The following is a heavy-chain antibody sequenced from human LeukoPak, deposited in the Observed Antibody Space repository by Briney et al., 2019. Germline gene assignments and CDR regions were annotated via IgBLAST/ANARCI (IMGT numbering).Heavy chain of an antibody. V-gene: IGHV4-38-2*01. CDR3: ARHALISGNWFDP. CDR2: IYHSGST. CDR1: GYSISSGYY. Sequence: PSETLSLTCAVSGYSISSGYYWGGIRQPPGKGLEWIGSIYHSGSTYYNPSLKSRVTISVDTSKNQFSLKLRSVTAADTAVYYCARHALISGNWFDPWGQGTLVTVSS. J-gene: IGHJ5*02. D-gene: IGHD2/OR15-2a*01.